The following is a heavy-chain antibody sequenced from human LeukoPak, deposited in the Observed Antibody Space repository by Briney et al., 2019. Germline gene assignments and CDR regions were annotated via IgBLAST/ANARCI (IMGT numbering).Heavy chain of an antibody. D-gene: IGHD2-2*01. J-gene: IGHJ5*02. CDR3: ARGTYCSSTSCYKNWFDP. V-gene: IGHV1-18*01. CDR1: GYTFTSYD. Sequence: ASVKVSCKASGYTFTSYDINWVRQATGQGLEWMGWISAYNGNTNYAQKLQGRVTMTTDTSTSTAYMELRSLRSDDTAVYYCARGTYCSSTSCYKNWFDPWGQGTLVTVSS. CDR2: ISAYNGNT.